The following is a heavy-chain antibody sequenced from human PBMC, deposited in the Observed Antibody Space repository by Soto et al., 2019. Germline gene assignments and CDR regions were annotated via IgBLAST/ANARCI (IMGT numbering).Heavy chain of an antibody. Sequence: EASVKVSCKASGYTFTSYYMHWVRQAPGQGLEWMGIINPSGGSTSYAQKFQGRVTMTRDTSTSTVYMELSSLRSEDTAVYYCARESHTYYDYIWGSSFFDYWGQGTLVTVSS. J-gene: IGHJ4*02. CDR3: ARESHTYYDYIWGSSFFDY. CDR1: GYTFTSYY. CDR2: INPSGGST. V-gene: IGHV1-46*03. D-gene: IGHD3-16*01.